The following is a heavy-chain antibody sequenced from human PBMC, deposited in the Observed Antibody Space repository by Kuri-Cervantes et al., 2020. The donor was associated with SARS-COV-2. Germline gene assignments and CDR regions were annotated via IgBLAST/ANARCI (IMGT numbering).Heavy chain of an antibody. Sequence: GGSLRLSCSASGFTFSTYAMHWVRQAPGKGLEWVSAISDSGGSTYYADSVKGRFTISRDNSKNTLYLQMNTLRAEDTAVYYCAKDNSENGRGYWYFDLWGRGTLVTVSS. D-gene: IGHD1-1*01. V-gene: IGHV3-23*01. CDR2: ISDSGGST. CDR1: GFTFSTYA. J-gene: IGHJ2*01. CDR3: AKDNSENGRGYWYFDL.